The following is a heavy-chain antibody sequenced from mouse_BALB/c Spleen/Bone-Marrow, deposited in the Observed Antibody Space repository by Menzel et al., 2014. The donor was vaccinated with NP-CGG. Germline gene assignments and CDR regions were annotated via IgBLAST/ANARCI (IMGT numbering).Heavy chain of an antibody. CDR1: GFSLTSYG. CDR2: IWAGGST. J-gene: IGHJ3*01. Sequence: VHLVESGPGLVAPSQRLSIPCTVSGFSLTSYGLHWVRQPPGKGLEWLGVIWAGGSTNYNSALMSRLSISKDNSKSQVFLKMNSLQTDDTAMYYCATLRVVRGYWGQGTLVTVSA. CDR3: ATLRVVRGY. D-gene: IGHD1-1*01. V-gene: IGHV2-9*02.